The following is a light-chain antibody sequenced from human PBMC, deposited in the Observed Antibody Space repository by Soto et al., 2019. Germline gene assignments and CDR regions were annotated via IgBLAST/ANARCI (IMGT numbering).Light chain of an antibody. CDR3: QQYYSIPRT. CDR1: QSVLYNSNNKNY. CDR2: WAS. Sequence: DIVMTQSPDSLAVSLGERATINCKSSQSVLYNSNNKNYLAWYQHKPGQPPKLLIYWASTRESGVPDRFSGSGSGTDFTLTTNSLQAEDVAVYSCQQYYSIPRTFGQGTKVEIK. J-gene: IGKJ1*01. V-gene: IGKV4-1*01.